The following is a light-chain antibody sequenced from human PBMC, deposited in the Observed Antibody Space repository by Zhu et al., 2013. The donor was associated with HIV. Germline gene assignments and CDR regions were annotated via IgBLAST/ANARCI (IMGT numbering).Light chain of an antibody. CDR2: WAS. CDR3: QQYDSYPYT. CDR1: QSVLYSSNNKNY. Sequence: DIVMTQSPDSLAVSLGERATINCKSSQSVLYSSNNKNYLAWYQQNPGQPPKLLIYWASTRESGVPDRFSGSGSGTDFTLTISSLQPEDFAIYYCQQYDSYPYTFGQGTKLEIK. V-gene: IGKV4-1*01. J-gene: IGKJ2*01.